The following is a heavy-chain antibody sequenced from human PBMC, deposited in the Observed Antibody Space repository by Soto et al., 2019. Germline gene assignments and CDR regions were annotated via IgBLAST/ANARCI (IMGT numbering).Heavy chain of an antibody. V-gene: IGHV1-18*01. CDR1: GYTFTRYG. J-gene: IGHJ6*01. CDR2: INTYNGNT. Sequence: QVQLVQSGAEVKNPGASVKVSCKASGYTFTRYGIGWARQAPGQGLEWMGWINTYNGNTNYAQNVQGRVTLTTDTPTSTAYMELSSLRSNDTAIYYCAMVDVYVTPSPQDVW. D-gene: IGHD3-16*01. CDR3: AMVDVYVTPSPQDV.